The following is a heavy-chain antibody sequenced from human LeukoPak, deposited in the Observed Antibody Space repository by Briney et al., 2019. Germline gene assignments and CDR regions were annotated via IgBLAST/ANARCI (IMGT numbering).Heavy chain of an antibody. CDR3: ASQPPIVVPAAMTRDRAAYYYYYGMDV. J-gene: IGHJ6*02. V-gene: IGHV3-30*03. CDR1: GFTFSSYG. CDR2: ISYDGSNK. D-gene: IGHD2-2*01. Sequence: PGGSLRLSCAASGFTFSSYGMHWVRQAPGKGLEWVAVISYDGSNKYYADSVKGRFTISRDNSKNTLYLQMNSLRAEDTAVYYCASQPPIVVPAAMTRDRAAYYYYYGMDVWGQGTTFTVSS.